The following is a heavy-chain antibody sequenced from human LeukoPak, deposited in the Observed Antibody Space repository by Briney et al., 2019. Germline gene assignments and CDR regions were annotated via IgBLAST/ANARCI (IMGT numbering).Heavy chain of an antibody. CDR1: GGSISGYY. V-gene: IGHV4-59*01. CDR3: ARDRGSAGGFDF. D-gene: IGHD6-13*01. Sequence: SETLSLTCTVSGGSISGYYWSWIRQPPGKGLEWIAFVSYSGSTNYNPSLKNRVTISRDTSKNQLSLKLSSVTAADTAVYYWARDRGSAGGFDFWGQGALVTVSS. J-gene: IGHJ4*02. CDR2: VSYSGST.